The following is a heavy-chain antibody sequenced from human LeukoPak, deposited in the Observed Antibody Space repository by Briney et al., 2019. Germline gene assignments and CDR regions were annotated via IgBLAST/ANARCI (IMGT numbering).Heavy chain of an antibody. CDR1: GFIFSSHA. CDR2: ISGIGGST. V-gene: IGHV3-23*01. CDR3: AKDLGRVVVPAATPAGIYYYYGMDV. Sequence: PGGSLRIFCAASGFIFSSHAMSWVRRAPGIGLECVSAISGIGGSTYYADSVKGRVAISRDNYKNTVYLQMNSLRAEDTAVYYCAKDLGRVVVPAATPAGIYYYYGMDVWGQGTTVTVSS. D-gene: IGHD2-2*01. J-gene: IGHJ6*02.